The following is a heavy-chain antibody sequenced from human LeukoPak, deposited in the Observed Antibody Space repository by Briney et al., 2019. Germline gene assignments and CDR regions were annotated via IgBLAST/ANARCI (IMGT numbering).Heavy chain of an antibody. CDR2: IYYNGDT. CDR3: ARENPYYYYMDV. CDR1: GGSVRSYY. J-gene: IGHJ6*03. D-gene: IGHD1-14*01. V-gene: IGHV4-59*02. Sequence: SSETPSLTCTVSGGSVRSYYWGWIRQSPGKGLEWIGYIYYNGDTKYSPSLKSRVILSVDTSKNQFSLNLKSVTDADSAVYYCARENPYYYYMDVWGKGTTVTVSS.